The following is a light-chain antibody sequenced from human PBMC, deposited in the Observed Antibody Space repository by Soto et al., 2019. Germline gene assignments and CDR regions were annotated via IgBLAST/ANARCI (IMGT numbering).Light chain of an antibody. V-gene: IGKV3-20*01. CDR3: QQYHSLPTT. Sequence: EVMLTQSPGTLSLSPGDRATLSCRASQTVSSSYLAWYQQKPGQAPRLLIYAASSRATGIPDRFSGSGSGTDFTLTVSRLEPEDFAVYYCQQYHSLPTTFGPGTKVDI. CDR1: QTVSSSY. J-gene: IGKJ3*01. CDR2: AAS.